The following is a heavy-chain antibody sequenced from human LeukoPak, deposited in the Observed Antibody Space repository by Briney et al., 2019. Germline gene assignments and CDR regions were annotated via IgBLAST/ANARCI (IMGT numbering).Heavy chain of an antibody. Sequence: SGTLSLTCAVYGGSFSGYYWSWIRQPPGKGLEWIGEINHSGSTNYNPSLKSRVTISVDTSKNQFSLKLSSVTAADTAVYYCASRGETAAAGTSIDYWGQGTLVTVSS. V-gene: IGHV4-34*01. CDR2: INHSGST. J-gene: IGHJ4*02. D-gene: IGHD6-13*01. CDR3: ASRGETAAAGTSIDY. CDR1: GGSFSGYY.